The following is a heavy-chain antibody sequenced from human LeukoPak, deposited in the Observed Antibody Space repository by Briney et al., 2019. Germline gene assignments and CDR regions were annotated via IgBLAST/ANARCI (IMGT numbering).Heavy chain of an antibody. CDR1: GFTFSSYW. CDR3: ARVPYGSGTFDY. J-gene: IGHJ4*02. D-gene: IGHD3-10*01. V-gene: IGHV3-74*01. Sequence: RGSLRLSCAASGFTFSSYWMHWVRQAPGKGLVWVSRINSDGSDTTYADFVKGRFTISRDNAKNTLYLQMNSLRAEDTAVYYCARVPYGSGTFDYWGQGTLVTVSS. CDR2: INSDGSDT.